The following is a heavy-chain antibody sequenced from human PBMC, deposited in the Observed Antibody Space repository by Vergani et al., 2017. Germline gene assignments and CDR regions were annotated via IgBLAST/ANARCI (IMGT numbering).Heavy chain of an antibody. CDR2: ISSSSSTI. D-gene: IGHD6-19*01. J-gene: IGHJ6*02. CDR3: ARVLAVAGYYYGMDV. Sequence: EVQLVESGGGLVQPGGSLRLSCAASGFTFSSYSMNWVRQAPGKGLEWVSYISSSSSTIYYADSVKGRFTISRDNAKNSLYLQMNSLRAEDTAVYYCARVLAVAGYYYGMDVWGQGTTATVSS. CDR1: GFTFSSYS. V-gene: IGHV3-48*01.